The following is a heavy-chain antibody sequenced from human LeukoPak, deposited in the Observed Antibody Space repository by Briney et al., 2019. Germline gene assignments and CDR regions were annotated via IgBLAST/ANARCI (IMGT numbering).Heavy chain of an antibody. D-gene: IGHD3-22*01. CDR1: GFTFSSYA. Sequence: TGGSLRLSCAASGFTFSSYAMSWVRQAPGKGLEWVSAISGSGGSTYYADSVKGRFTISRDNSKNTLYLQMNSLRAEDTAVYYCAKDSKAYSYDSSGTPDIWGQGTMVTVSS. J-gene: IGHJ3*02. V-gene: IGHV3-23*01. CDR2: ISGSGGST. CDR3: AKDSKAYSYDSSGTPDI.